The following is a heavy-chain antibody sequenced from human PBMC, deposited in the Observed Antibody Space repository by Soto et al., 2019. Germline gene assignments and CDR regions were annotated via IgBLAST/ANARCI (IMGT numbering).Heavy chain of an antibody. Sequence: SETLSLTCTVSGGSISSYYWSWIRQPPGKGLEWIGYIYYTGTATYNPSIKSRVTISVDSSKNQFSLNLTSVSAADTAVYYCARLGGFYQSLDSWGQGTLVTVS. J-gene: IGHJ5*01. CDR3: ARLGGFYQSLDS. D-gene: IGHD3-22*01. V-gene: IGHV4-59*08. CDR2: IYYTGTA. CDR1: GGSISSYY.